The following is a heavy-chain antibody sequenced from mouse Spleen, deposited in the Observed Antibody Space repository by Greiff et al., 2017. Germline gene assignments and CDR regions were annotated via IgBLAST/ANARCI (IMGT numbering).Heavy chain of an antibody. V-gene: IGHV3-6*01. CDR2: ISYDGSN. D-gene: IGHD2-14*01. J-gene: IGHJ2*01. CDR3: ARAYYRFDY. CDR1: GYSITSGYY. Sequence: ESGPGLVKPSQSLSLTCSVTGYSITSGYYWNWIRQFPGNKLEWMGYISYDGSNNYNPSLKNRISITRDTSKNQFFLKLNSVTTEDTATYYCARAYYRFDYWGQGTTLTVSS.